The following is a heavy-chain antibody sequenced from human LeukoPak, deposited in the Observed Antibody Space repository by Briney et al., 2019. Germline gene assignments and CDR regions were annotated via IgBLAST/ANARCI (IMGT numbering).Heavy chain of an antibody. CDR2: INPNSGGT. Sequence: AASVKVSCKASGYTFTGYYMHWVRQAPGQGLEWMGWINPNSGGTNYAQKFQGWVTMTRDTSISTAYMELSRLRSDDTAVYYCARGVVVVPAAIQSYYYYGMDVWGQGTTVTVSS. CDR3: ARGVVVVPAAIQSYYYYGMDV. V-gene: IGHV1-2*04. CDR1: GYTFTGYY. J-gene: IGHJ6*02. D-gene: IGHD2-2*01.